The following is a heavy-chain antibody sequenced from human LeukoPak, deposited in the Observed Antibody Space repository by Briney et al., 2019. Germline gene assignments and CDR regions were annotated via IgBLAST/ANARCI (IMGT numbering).Heavy chain of an antibody. CDR3: ARDERYDSSGYPFDY. CDR1: GYTFTGYY. D-gene: IGHD3-22*01. CDR2: INPNSGGT. J-gene: IGHJ4*02. V-gene: IGHV1-2*02. Sequence: ASVKVSCKASGYTFTGYYMHWVRQAPGQGLEWMGWINPNSGGTNYAQKFQGRVTMTRDTSISTAYMELGRLRSDDTAVYYCARDERYDSSGYPFDYWGQGTLVTVSS.